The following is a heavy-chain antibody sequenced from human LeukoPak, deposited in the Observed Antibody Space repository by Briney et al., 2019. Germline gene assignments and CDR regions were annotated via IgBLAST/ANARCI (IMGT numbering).Heavy chain of an antibody. CDR2: IYYSGST. D-gene: IGHD6-19*01. J-gene: IGHJ4*02. CDR3: ARGHSSGWRMGVDY. V-gene: IGHV4-39*01. Sequence: PSETLSLTCTVSGGSISSSSYYWGWIRQPPGKGLEWIGSIYYSGSTYYNPSLKSRVTISVDTSKNQFSLKLSSVTAADTAVYYCARGHSSGWRMGVDYWGQGTLVTVSS. CDR1: GGSISSSSYY.